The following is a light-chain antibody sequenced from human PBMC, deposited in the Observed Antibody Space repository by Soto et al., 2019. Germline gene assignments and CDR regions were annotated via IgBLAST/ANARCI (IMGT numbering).Light chain of an antibody. CDR3: QQYNNWPLT. Sequence: DIEMTQSPPILSVSPGEGATLSCRASQRISTNLAWYQHIPGQAPRLLIVSSSRRPTDVPARFSGSGSGTDFTLTISSLQSEDFAVFYCQQYNNWPLTFGGGTKVDIK. J-gene: IGKJ4*01. CDR2: SSS. V-gene: IGKV3-15*01. CDR1: QRISTN.